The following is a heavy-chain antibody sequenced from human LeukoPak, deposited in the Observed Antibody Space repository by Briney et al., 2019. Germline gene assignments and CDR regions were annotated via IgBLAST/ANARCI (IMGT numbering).Heavy chain of an antibody. CDR3: TTDYGSGSYRYFNY. D-gene: IGHD3-10*01. CDR1: GFTFSNAW. J-gene: IGHJ4*02. CDR2: IKSKTDGGTT. Sequence: GGPLRLSCAASGFTFSNAWMSWVRQTPGKGLEWVGRIKSKTDGGTTDYVAPVKGRFTISRDDSKNTLYLQMNSLKSEDTAVYYCTTDYGSGSYRYFNYWGREPWSPSPQ. V-gene: IGHV3-15*01.